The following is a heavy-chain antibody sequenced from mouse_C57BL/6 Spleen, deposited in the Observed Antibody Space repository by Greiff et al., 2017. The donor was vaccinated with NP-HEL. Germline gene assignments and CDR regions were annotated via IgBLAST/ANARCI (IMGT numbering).Heavy chain of an antibody. Sequence: QVQLQQPGAELVRPGTSVKLSCKASGYTFTSYWMHWVKQRPGQGLEWIGVIDPSDSYTNYNQKFKGKATLTVDTSSSTAYMQLSSLTSEDSAVYYCASTITTVEGYAMDYWGQGTSVTVSS. CDR3: ASTITTVEGYAMDY. CDR1: GYTFTSYW. D-gene: IGHD1-1*01. V-gene: IGHV1-59*01. CDR2: IDPSDSYT. J-gene: IGHJ4*01.